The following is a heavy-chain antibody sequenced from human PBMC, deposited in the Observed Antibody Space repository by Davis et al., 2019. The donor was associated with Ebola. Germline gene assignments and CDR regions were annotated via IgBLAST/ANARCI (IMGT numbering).Heavy chain of an antibody. CDR1: GDSVSSAG. V-gene: IGHV6-1*01. J-gene: IGHJ6*04. D-gene: IGHD5-18*01. Sequence: PSETLSLTCAISGDSVSSAGWNWIRQSPSRGSEWLGRTYYKSKWYNDYAASVKSRITINPDTSKNQFSLQLTSVTPEETALYYCARGWLRTGLDVWGEGTTVTVSS. CDR3: ARGWLRTGLDV. CDR2: TYYKSKWYN.